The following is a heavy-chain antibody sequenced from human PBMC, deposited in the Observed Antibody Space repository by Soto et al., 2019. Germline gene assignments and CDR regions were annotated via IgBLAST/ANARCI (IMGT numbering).Heavy chain of an antibody. Sequence: SVKVSCKASGGTFSSYAISWVRQAPGQGLEWMGGIIPIFGTANYAQKFQGRVTITADEATSTAYMELSSLRSEDTAVYYCARDLVAGSYYYYYYGMDVWGQGTTVTVSS. CDR2: IIPIFGTA. CDR1: GGTFSSYA. J-gene: IGHJ6*02. CDR3: ARDLVAGSYYYYYYGMDV. V-gene: IGHV1-69*13. D-gene: IGHD6-19*01.